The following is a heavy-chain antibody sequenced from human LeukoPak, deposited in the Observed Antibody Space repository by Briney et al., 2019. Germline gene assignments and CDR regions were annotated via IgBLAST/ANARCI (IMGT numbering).Heavy chain of an antibody. J-gene: IGHJ4*02. CDR1: GGPFSGYY. Sequence: SETLSLTCAVYGGPFSGYYWSWVRQPPGKGLEWIGEINHSGSTNYNPSLKSRVTTSVDTSKNQFSLKLTSVTAADTAVYYCGRDSGGTVDSWGQGTLVTVSS. CDR2: INHSGST. D-gene: IGHD2-15*01. CDR3: GRDSGGTVDS. V-gene: IGHV4-34*01.